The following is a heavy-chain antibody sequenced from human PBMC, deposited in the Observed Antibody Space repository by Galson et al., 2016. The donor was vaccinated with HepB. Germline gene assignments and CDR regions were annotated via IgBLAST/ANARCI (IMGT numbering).Heavy chain of an antibody. V-gene: IGHV4-61*02. J-gene: IGHJ3*02. CDR2: IYTRGST. CDR1: GGSISSGIYY. Sequence: TLSLTCTVSGGSISSGIYYWSWIRQPAGKGLERIGRIYTRGSTSYNPSLKRRVTMSIDTSKNQFSLNLSSGTAADTAVYYCARDLGIVGTTRGAYDIWGQGTMVTVSS. CDR3: ARDLGIVGTTRGAYDI. D-gene: IGHD1-26*01.